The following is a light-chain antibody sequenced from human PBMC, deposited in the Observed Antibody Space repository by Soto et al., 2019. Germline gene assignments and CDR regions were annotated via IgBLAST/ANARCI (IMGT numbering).Light chain of an antibody. CDR3: QQSYKMPS. CDR2: ATS. J-gene: IGKJ5*01. V-gene: IGKV1-39*01. CDR1: RNVGIY. Sequence: EIPLTQSPSSLAASVGDRLTLTCRASRNVGIYLNWYQHKPGKGPTLLIHATSNLQIGVPSRFSGSGSGTEFTLTISSLEPEDFGTYYCQQSYKMPSFGQGTRLEI.